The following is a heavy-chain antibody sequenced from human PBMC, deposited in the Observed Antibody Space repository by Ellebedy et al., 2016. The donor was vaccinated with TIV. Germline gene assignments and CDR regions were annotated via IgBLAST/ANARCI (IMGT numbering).Heavy chain of an antibody. CDR2: ISAYNGNT. CDR3: ATEGPYIVVVPAAMRSDAFDI. CDR1: GYTFTSYG. D-gene: IGHD2-2*01. V-gene: IGHV1-18*01. Sequence: ASVKVSXXASGYTFTSYGISWVRQAPGQGLEWMGWISAYNGNTNYAQKLQGRVTMTEDTSTDTAYMELSSLRSEDTAVYYCATEGPYIVVVPAAMRSDAFDIWGQGTMVTVSS. J-gene: IGHJ3*02.